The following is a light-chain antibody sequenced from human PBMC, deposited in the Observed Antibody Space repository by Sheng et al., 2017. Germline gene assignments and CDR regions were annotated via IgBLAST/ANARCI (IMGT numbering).Light chain of an antibody. Sequence: DIQMTQSPSTLSASVGDRVTITCRASESMSYWLAWYQQKPGKAPKLLIYKASALESGVPSRFSGSGSRTEFTLTISRLQPDDFATYYCQQYQSYPHTFGQGTKLEI. J-gene: IGKJ2*01. CDR3: QQYQSYPHT. CDR2: KAS. V-gene: IGKV1-5*03. CDR1: ESMSYW.